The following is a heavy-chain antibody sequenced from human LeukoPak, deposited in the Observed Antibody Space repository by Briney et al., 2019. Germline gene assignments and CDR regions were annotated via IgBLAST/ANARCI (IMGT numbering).Heavy chain of an antibody. CDR1: GGTFSSYA. CDR3: ARPSYCSSTSCRGGYYYYMDV. Sequence: SVKVSCKASGGTFSSYAISWVRQAPGQGLEWMGGIIPIFGTANYAQKFQGRVTITADESTSTAYIELSSLRSEDTAVYYCARPSYCSSTSCRGGYYYYMDVWGKGTTVTVSS. CDR2: IIPIFGTA. D-gene: IGHD2-2*01. J-gene: IGHJ6*03. V-gene: IGHV1-69*01.